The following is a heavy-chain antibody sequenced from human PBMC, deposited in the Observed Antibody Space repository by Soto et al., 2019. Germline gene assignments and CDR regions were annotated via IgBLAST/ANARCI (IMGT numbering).Heavy chain of an antibody. Sequence: QVLLQESGPGLVQPSGTLSLSCAVSGVSISSNYYWGWVRQSPGKGLEWLGDISHIGSANYSPSLMSRVTISMDRSANQFSLKLNSVTAADTAVYYCVRSFGWYAIDYWGQGPLVIVSS. CDR3: VRSFGWYAIDY. CDR2: ISHIGSA. V-gene: IGHV4-4*02. D-gene: IGHD6-19*01. J-gene: IGHJ4*02. CDR1: GVSISSNYY.